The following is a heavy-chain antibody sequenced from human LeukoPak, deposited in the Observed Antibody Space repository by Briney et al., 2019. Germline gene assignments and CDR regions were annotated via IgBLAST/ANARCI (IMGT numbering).Heavy chain of an antibody. Sequence: GGSLRLACAVSGFTFSSYSMNWVRQAPGKGLEWVSSISSSRSDIYYADSVKGRLPISRDNAENSLYLQRNSLRAEDTAVYYCARDTVLVYWGQGTLVTVSS. CDR1: GFTFSSYS. J-gene: IGHJ4*02. D-gene: IGHD2-8*02. V-gene: IGHV3-21*01. CDR3: ARDTVLVY. CDR2: ISSSRSDI.